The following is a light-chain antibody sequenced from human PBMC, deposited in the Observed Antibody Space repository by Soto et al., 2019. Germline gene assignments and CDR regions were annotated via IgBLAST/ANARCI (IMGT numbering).Light chain of an antibody. J-gene: IGKJ1*01. V-gene: IGKV1-5*01. CDR1: QSISSW. CDR3: HQYNSYFQT. CDR2: DAS. Sequence: DIQMTQSPSTLSASVGDRVTITCRASQSISSWLAWYQQKPGKAPKLLIYDASSLESGVPSRFSGSGSGTEFTLTISSLQPDDFATYYCHQYNSYFQTFGQGTKVEIK.